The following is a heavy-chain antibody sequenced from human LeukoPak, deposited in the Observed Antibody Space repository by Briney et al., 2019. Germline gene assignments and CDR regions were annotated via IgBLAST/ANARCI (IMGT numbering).Heavy chain of an antibody. Sequence: PGGSLRLSCVASGFTFSAYAMTWVRQAPGKGLEWVSSISVSGGGTYYADSVRGRFTISRDNSKNTLFLHMNSLRAEDTAVYYCASSYRRGVYAFDIWGQGTMVTVSS. CDR1: GFTFSAYA. CDR3: ASSYRRGVYAFDI. D-gene: IGHD3-16*02. CDR2: ISVSGGGT. J-gene: IGHJ3*02. V-gene: IGHV3-23*01.